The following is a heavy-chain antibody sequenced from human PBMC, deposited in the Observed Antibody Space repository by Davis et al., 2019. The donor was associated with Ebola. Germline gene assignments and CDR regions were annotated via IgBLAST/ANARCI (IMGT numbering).Heavy chain of an antibody. D-gene: IGHD3-22*01. Sequence: PGGSLRLSCAASGFTFSSYWMHWVRQAPGKGLVWVSRINPDGSFTDYADSVKGRFSISRDSTSNTLYLQMNGLRAEDTAVYYCANYDSSGYYRAEDYWGQGTLVTVSS. CDR1: GFTFSSYW. CDR3: ANYDSSGYYRAEDY. CDR2: INPDGSFT. V-gene: IGHV3-74*01. J-gene: IGHJ4*02.